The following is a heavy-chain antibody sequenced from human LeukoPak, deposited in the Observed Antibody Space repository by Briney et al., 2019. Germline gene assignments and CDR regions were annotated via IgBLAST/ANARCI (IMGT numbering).Heavy chain of an antibody. D-gene: IGHD3-10*01. CDR1: GGSISSGGYS. J-gene: IGHJ3*01. V-gene: IGHV4-31*03. CDR2: IYYSGST. CDR3: ARGDYYGSGRLDA. Sequence: KSSQTLSLTCTVSGGSISSGGYSWSWIRQHPGKGLEWIGYIYYSGSTYYNPSLKSRVTISVDTSKNQFSLKLSSVTAADTAVYYCARGDYYGSGRLDAWGQGTMVTVSS.